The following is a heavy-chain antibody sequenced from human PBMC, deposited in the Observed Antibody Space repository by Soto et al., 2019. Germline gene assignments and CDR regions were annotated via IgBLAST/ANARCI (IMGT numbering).Heavy chain of an antibody. Sequence: GESLKISCKASGYSFTSYWIIWVRQMPGRGLEWMGRIDPSDSYTDYNPAFQGHIIISSDKSTSTVYLQLTTLKASDNGMYYCARPQGGTDWLDPWGQGTLVTVSS. CDR2: IDPSDSYT. CDR1: GYSFTSYW. D-gene: IGHD1-7*01. V-gene: IGHV5-10-1*01. CDR3: ARPQGGTDWLDP. J-gene: IGHJ5*02.